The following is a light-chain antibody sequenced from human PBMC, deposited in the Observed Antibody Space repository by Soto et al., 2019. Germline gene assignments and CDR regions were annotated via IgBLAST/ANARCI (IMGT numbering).Light chain of an antibody. V-gene: IGKV1-9*01. CDR1: QGISSY. CDR2: AAS. J-gene: IGKJ4*01. Sequence: QLTQSPSSLSASVGDRVTITCRASQGISSYLAWYQQKPGKAPKLLIYAASTLQSGVPSRFSGRGSGTDFHLTISSLQPEDFATYYCQQLNSYPPLTFGGGTKVEI. CDR3: QQLNSYPPLT.